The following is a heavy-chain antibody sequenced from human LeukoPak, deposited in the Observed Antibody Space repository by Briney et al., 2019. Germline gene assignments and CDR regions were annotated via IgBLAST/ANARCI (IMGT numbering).Heavy chain of an antibody. CDR3: ARDRGSRVYGDYAGGWFDP. D-gene: IGHD4-17*01. CDR2: ISYDGSNK. V-gene: IGHV3-30*04. CDR1: GFTFSSYA. J-gene: IGHJ5*02. Sequence: GGSLRLSCAASGFTFSSYAMHWVRQAPGKGLEWVAVISYDGSNKYYADSVKGRFTISRDNSKNTLYLQMNSLRAEDTAVYYCARDRGSRVYGDYAGGWFDPWGQGTLVTVSS.